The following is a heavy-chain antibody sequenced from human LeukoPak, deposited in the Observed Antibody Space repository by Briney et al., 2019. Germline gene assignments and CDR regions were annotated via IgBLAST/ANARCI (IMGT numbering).Heavy chain of an antibody. V-gene: IGHV4-39*01. CDR2: VYYSGST. CDR3: ANPKYAYSSRWYYLDY. D-gene: IGHD6-13*01. Sequence: SETLSLTCTVSGGSISSSNYYWAWIRQPPGKGLEWIGSVYYSGSTYYNPSLKSRVTISVDTSKNQLSLNLSSVTAADSAVYYCANPKYAYSSRWYYLDYWGQGTLVTVSS. J-gene: IGHJ4*02. CDR1: GGSISSSNYY.